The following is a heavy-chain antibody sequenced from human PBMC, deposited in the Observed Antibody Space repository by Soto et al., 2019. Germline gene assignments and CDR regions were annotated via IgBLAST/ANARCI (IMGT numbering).Heavy chain of an antibody. V-gene: IGHV4-61*05. CDR1: GGSISSSSYY. Sequence: SETLSLTCTVSGGSISSSSYYWSWIRQPPGKGLEWIGYIYYSGSTNYNPSLKSRVTISVDRSKNQFSLKLSSVTAADTAVYYCARGMTTVTTFDYWGQGTLVTVS. CDR2: IYYSGST. J-gene: IGHJ4*02. CDR3: ARGMTTVTTFDY. D-gene: IGHD4-17*01.